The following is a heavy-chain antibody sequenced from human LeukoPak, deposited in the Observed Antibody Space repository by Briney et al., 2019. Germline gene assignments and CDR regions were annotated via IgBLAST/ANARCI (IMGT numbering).Heavy chain of an antibody. D-gene: IGHD5-12*01. CDR2: ISSSGSRT. V-gene: IGHV3-48*03. Sequence: PGGSLTLSCAASGFTFSSYEMNWVRQAPGKGLEWVSYISSSGSRTYYADSVKGRFTISRDNAKNSLYLQMNSLRAEDTAVYYCARDQSWLPDYWGQGTLVTDSS. CDR3: ARDQSWLPDY. CDR1: GFTFSSYE. J-gene: IGHJ4*02.